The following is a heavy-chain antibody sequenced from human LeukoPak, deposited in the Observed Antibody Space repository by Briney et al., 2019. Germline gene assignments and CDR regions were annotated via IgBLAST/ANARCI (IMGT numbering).Heavy chain of an antibody. CDR2: IYYSGST. CDR1: GGSISSSSYY. CDR3: ARVHASGYNIYNWFDP. J-gene: IGHJ5*02. Sequence: PSETLSLTCTVSGGSISSSSYYWGWIRQPPGKGLEWIGSIYYSGSTYYNPSLKSRVTISIDTSKDQFSLSLRSVTAADTAVFYCARVHASGYNIYNWFDPWGQGTLVTVSS. D-gene: IGHD5-12*01. V-gene: IGHV4-39*07.